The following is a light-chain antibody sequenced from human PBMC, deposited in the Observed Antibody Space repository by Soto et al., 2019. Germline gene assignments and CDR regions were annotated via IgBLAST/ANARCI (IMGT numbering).Light chain of an antibody. J-gene: IGLJ1*01. Sequence: QPVLTQPPSASGTPGQRVTISCSGSSSNIGSNYVYWYQQLPGTAPKLLIYRNNQRPSGVPDRFSGSKSGTSASLAISGLRSEDEADYYCAAWDDSLSGSDVFGTGTKLTVL. CDR1: SSNIGSNY. V-gene: IGLV1-47*01. CDR3: AAWDDSLSGSDV. CDR2: RNN.